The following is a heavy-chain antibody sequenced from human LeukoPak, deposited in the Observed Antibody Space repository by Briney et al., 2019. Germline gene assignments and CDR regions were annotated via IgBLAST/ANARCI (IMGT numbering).Heavy chain of an antibody. CDR1: GGSISSHY. D-gene: IGHD2-15*01. CDR3: ARELVGQFDY. J-gene: IGHJ4*02. V-gene: IGHV4-59*11. CDR2: IYYSGST. Sequence: SETLSLTCTVSGGSISSHYWSWIRQPPGKGLEWIGYIYYSGSTNYNPSLKSRVTISVDTSKNQFSLRLSSVTAADTAVYYCARELVGQFDYWGQGTLVTVSS.